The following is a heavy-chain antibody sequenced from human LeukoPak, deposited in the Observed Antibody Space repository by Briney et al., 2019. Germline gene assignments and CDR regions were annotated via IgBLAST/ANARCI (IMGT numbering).Heavy chain of an antibody. V-gene: IGHV4-59*01. CDR3: ARLHSSRAEEFDP. CDR1: GGSISGYY. CDR2: IYYTGIT. J-gene: IGHJ5*02. Sequence: PSETLSLTCTVSGGSISGYYWIWIRQSPGKGLEWMGYIYYTGITAYNPSLGSRVTISVDRPNNQFSLRLTSVTAADTAVYYCARLHSSRAEEFDPWGQGTLVTVSS.